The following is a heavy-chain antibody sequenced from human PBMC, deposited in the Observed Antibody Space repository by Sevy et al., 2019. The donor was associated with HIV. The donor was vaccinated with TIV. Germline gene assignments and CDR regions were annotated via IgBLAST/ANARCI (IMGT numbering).Heavy chain of an antibody. CDR1: GYSFTGYY. Sequence: ASVKVSCRASGYSFTGYYIHWVRQAPGQALQWMGWINPNTGGTEFEQKFRGRVAMTRDTSTSTSYMELSRLRSDDAAVYYCARASHISGAYTNDYWGQGTLVTVSS. CDR3: ARASHISGAYTNDY. CDR2: INPNTGGT. J-gene: IGHJ4*02. V-gene: IGHV1-2*02. D-gene: IGHD2-21*01.